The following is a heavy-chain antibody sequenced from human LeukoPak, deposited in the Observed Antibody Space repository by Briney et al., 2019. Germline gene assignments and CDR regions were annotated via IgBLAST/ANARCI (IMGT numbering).Heavy chain of an antibody. J-gene: IGHJ3*02. V-gene: IGHV4-39*01. CDR2: IYYSGST. D-gene: IGHD6-13*01. Sequence: SETLSLTCTVSGGSISSSSYYWGWIRQPPGKGLEWIGSIYYSGSTYYNPSLKSRVTISVDTSKSQFSLKLSSVTAAETAVYYCARQFSSSWDDAFDIWGQGTMVTVSS. CDR3: ARQFSSSWDDAFDI. CDR1: GGSISSSSYY.